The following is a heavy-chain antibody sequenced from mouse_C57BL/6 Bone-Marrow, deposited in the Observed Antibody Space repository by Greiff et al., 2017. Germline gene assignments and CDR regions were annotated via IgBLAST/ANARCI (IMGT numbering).Heavy chain of an antibody. D-gene: IGHD1-1*01. CDR3: ARRGVVALDY. Sequence: EVKVVESGGDLVKPGGSLKLSCAASGFTFSSYGMSWVRQTPDKRLEWVATISSGGSYTYYPDSVKGRFTISRDNAKNTRYLQMSSLKSEDTAMYYCARRGVVALDYWGQGTTLTVSS. CDR1: GFTFSSYG. V-gene: IGHV5-6*02. CDR2: ISSGGSYT. J-gene: IGHJ2*01.